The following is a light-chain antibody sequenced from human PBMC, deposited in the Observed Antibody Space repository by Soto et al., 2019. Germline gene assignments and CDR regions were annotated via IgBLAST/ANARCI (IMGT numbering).Light chain of an antibody. CDR3: SSYTSSSTLV. Sequence: QSALTQPASVSGSPGQSITISCTGTSSDVGGYNYVSWYQQHPGKAPKLMIYEVSNRPSGVSNRFSGSKSSNTASLTISGLQAEDEAYYYCSSYTSSSTLVFGTGTKVTVL. V-gene: IGLV2-14*01. CDR1: SSDVGGYNY. J-gene: IGLJ1*01. CDR2: EVS.